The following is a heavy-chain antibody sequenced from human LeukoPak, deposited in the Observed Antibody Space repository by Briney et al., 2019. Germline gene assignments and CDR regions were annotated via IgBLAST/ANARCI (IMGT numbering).Heavy chain of an antibody. V-gene: IGHV3-21*01. CDR1: GFTFSSYS. D-gene: IGHD2-15*01. Sequence: PGGSLRLSCAASGFTFSSYSMNWVRQAPGKGLEWVSSISSSSSYIYYADSVKGRFTISRDNAKNSLYLQMNSLRAKDTAVYYCARDALYCSGGSCYPSSWGQGTLVTVSS. J-gene: IGHJ4*02. CDR2: ISSSSSYI. CDR3: ARDALYCSGGSCYPSS.